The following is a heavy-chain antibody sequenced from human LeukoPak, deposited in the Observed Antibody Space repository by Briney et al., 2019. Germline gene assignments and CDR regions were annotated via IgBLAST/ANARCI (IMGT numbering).Heavy chain of an antibody. CDR2: INPYNDNT. J-gene: IGHJ4*02. D-gene: IGHD1-26*01. CDR3: ARGASSGSYYHN. V-gene: IGHV1-18*01. CDR1: GYTFTAFG. Sequence: GASVKVSCKASGYTFTAFGVSWVRQAPGQGLEWMGWINPYNDNTDYAQKFQGRVSMTTDTATSTVYMEPRSLISDDTAVYYCARGASSGSYYHNWGQGTLVTVSS.